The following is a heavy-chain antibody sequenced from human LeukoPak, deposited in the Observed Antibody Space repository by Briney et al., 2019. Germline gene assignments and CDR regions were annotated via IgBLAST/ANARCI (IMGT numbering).Heavy chain of an antibody. CDR3: ASPPITMVRGVSSDAFDI. CDR2: IYHSGST. V-gene: IGHV4-38-2*02. CDR1: GYSISSGYY. Sequence: PSETLSLTCTVSGYSISSGYYWGWIRQPPGKGLEWIGSIYHSGSTYYNPSLKSRVTISVDTSKNQFSLKLSSVTAADTAVYYRASPPITMVRGVSSDAFDIWGQGTMVTVSS. J-gene: IGHJ3*02. D-gene: IGHD3-10*01.